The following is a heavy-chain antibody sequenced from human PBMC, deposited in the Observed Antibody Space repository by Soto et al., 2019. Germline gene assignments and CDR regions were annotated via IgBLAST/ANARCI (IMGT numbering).Heavy chain of an antibody. CDR1: DGAISTYDW. D-gene: IGHD3-3*01. CDR3: ATGNVDSMLEY. CDR2: MFHSGGA. Sequence: QVQLHESGPGLVKPSETLSLTCVVPDGAISTYDWWTWVRQPPGKGLEWIGKMFHSGGADYSPSPRGRVTIPAASPKNHFPLGLTAVTPADTAVYYCATGNVDSMLEYWGQGTQVAVSS. J-gene: IGHJ4*02. V-gene: IGHV4-4*02.